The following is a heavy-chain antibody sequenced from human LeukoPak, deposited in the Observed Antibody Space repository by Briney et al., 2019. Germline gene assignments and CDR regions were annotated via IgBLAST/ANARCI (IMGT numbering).Heavy chain of an antibody. J-gene: IGHJ3*02. D-gene: IGHD6-19*01. V-gene: IGHV3-9*01. CDR3: AADLYSSVWYGAFDM. CDR2: ISWNSGTI. Sequence: PGRSLRLSCAASGFTFDAYAMHWVRQAPGKGLEWVSGISWNSGTIGYADSVKGRFTISRDNAKNSLYLQMNSLRAEDTALYFCAADLYSSVWYGAFDMWGQGTMVTVST. CDR1: GFTFDAYA.